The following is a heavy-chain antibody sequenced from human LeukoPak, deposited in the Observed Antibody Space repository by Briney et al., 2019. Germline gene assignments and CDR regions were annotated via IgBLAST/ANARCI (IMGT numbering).Heavy chain of an antibody. D-gene: IGHD1-14*01. CDR3: ARGANRLDS. J-gene: IGHJ4*02. Sequence: SETLSLTCSVPGGSINTYYWSWIRPTPGKGLEWIGFIYYTGSTNYNPSRKSRVTMSVDTSKSQFSLKLTSVTAADTALYYCARGANRLDSWGRGTLVTVSS. CDR1: GGSINTYY. V-gene: IGHV4-59*12. CDR2: IYYTGST.